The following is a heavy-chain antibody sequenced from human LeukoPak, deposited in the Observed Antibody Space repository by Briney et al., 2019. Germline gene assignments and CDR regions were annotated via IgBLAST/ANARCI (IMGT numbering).Heavy chain of an antibody. CDR3: ARGGRFYDFWSGSLVFDI. Sequence: GGSLRLSCAASAFTFSSYWMSWVRQAPGKGLEWAANIKQDGSEKYYVDSVKGRFTISRDNAKNSLYLQMNSLRAEDTAVYYCARGGRFYDFWSGSLVFDIWGQGTMVTVSS. CDR1: AFTFSSYW. V-gene: IGHV3-7*01. CDR2: IKQDGSEK. D-gene: IGHD3-3*01. J-gene: IGHJ3*02.